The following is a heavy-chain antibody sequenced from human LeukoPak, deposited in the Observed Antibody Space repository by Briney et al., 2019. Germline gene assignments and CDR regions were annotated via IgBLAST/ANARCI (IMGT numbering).Heavy chain of an antibody. CDR2: ISGSGGST. V-gene: IGHV3-23*01. D-gene: IGHD3-22*01. Sequence: HPGGSLRLSCAASGFTFSSYAMSWVRQAPGKGLEWVSAISGSGGSTYYADSVKGRFTISRDNSKNTLYLQMNSLRAEDTAVYYCAKSGITMIVVALTFDIWGQGTMVTVSS. J-gene: IGHJ3*02. CDR1: GFTFSSYA. CDR3: AKSGITMIVVALTFDI.